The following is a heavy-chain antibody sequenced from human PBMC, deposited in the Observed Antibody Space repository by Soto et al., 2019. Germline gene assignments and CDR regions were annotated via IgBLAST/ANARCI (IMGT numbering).Heavy chain of an antibody. CDR3: ARGLSVPAAILYYYYYMDV. V-gene: IGHV1-8*01. CDR1: GYTFTSYD. D-gene: IGHD2-2*01. CDR2: MNPNSGNT. J-gene: IGHJ6*03. Sequence: ASVKVSCKASGYTFTSYDINWVRQATGQGLEWMGWMNPNSGNTGYAQKFQGRVTMTRNTSISTAYMELSSLRSQDTAVSYCARGLSVPAAILYYYYYMDVWGKGTTVTVSS.